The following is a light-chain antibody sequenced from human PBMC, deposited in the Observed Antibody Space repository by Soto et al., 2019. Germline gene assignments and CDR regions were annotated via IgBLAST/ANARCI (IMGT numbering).Light chain of an antibody. CDR3: QQYNNWPPNA. CDR1: QSVSSN. CDR2: GAS. V-gene: IGKV3-15*01. J-gene: IGKJ2*01. Sequence: EIVMTKSPATLSVSPGERATLSCRASQSVSSNLAWYQQKPGQAPRLLIYGASTRATGIPARFSGSGSGTELTLTISSLQSEDFAVYYCQQYNNWPPNAFGQGTKLEIK.